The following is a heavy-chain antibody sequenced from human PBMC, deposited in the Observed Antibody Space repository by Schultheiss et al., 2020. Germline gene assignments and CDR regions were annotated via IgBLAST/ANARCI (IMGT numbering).Heavy chain of an antibody. V-gene: IGHV3-48*04. D-gene: IGHD6-19*01. Sequence: GESLKIACAASGFTFSSYGMHWVRQAPGKGLEWVSYISSSGSTIYYADSVKGRFTISRDNAKNSLYLQMNSLRAEDTAVYYCARNGAAVAGTPLDYWGQGTLVTVSS. CDR3: ARNGAAVAGTPLDY. CDR1: GFTFSSYG. J-gene: IGHJ4*02. CDR2: ISSSGSTI.